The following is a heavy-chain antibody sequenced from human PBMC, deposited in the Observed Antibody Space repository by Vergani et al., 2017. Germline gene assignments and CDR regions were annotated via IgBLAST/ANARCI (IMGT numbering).Heavy chain of an antibody. CDR2: IIPIFGTA. CDR1: GGTFSSYA. D-gene: IGHD4-23*01. V-gene: IGHV1-69*01. Sequence: QVQLVQSGAEVKKPGSSVKVSCKASGGTFSSYAISWVRQAPGQGLEWMGGIIPIFGTANYAQKFQGRVTITADESTSTAYMELSSLRSEDTAVYYCAREGGAVVTPMPYYDYYMDGWGEGTTVTVSS. J-gene: IGHJ6*03. CDR3: AREGGAVVTPMPYYDYYMDG.